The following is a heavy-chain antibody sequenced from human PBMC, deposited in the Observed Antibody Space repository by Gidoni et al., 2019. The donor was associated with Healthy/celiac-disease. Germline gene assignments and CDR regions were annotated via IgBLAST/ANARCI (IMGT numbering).Heavy chain of an antibody. Sequence: EVLLVESGGGLVKPGGSLRLSFAASRFTFSNAWKSWVRQAPGQGLEWVGRIKSKTDGGTTDYAAPVKGRFTISRDDSKNTLYLQMNSLKTEDTAVYYCTTDRPGPALDYFDYWGQGTLVTVSS. J-gene: IGHJ4*02. CDR1: RFTFSNAW. CDR3: TTDRPGPALDYFDY. CDR2: IKSKTDGGTT. V-gene: IGHV3-15*01.